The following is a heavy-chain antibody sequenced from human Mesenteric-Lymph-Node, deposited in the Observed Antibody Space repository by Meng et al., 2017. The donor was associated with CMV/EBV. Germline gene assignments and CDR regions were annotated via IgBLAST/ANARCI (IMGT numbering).Heavy chain of an antibody. D-gene: IGHD6-19*01. Sequence: GGSLRLSCKGSGYSFTSYWIGWVRQMPGKGLEWMGIIYPGDSDTRYSPSFQGQVTISADKSISTAYLQWSSLKASDTAMYYCARIESKRSSGFYYFDYWGQGTLVTVSS. J-gene: IGHJ4*02. CDR3: ARIESKRSSGFYYFDY. CDR1: GYSFTSYW. CDR2: IYPGDSDT. V-gene: IGHV5-51*01.